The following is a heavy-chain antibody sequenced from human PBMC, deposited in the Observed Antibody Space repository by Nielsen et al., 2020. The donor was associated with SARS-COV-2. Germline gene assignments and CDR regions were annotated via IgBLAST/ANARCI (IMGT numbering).Heavy chain of an antibody. V-gene: IGHV4-61*01. CDR2: IYYSGST. CDR3: ARDLRGITIFGADYYYYGMDV. CDR1: GGSISSSSYY. J-gene: IGHJ6*02. Sequence: GSLRLSCTVSGGSISSSSYYWGWIRQPPGKGLEWIGYIYYSGSTNYNPSLKSRVTISVDTSKNQFSLKLSSVTAADTAVYYCARDLRGITIFGADYYYYGMDVWGQGTTVTVSS. D-gene: IGHD3-3*01.